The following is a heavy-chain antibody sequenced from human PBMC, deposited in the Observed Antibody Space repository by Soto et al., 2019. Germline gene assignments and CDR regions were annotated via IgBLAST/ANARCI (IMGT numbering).Heavy chain of an antibody. CDR2: IDPSDSYT. CDR1: GYSFTSYW. V-gene: IGHV5-10-1*01. CDR3: ARRGGMYSSSSERGYYYYGMDV. D-gene: IGHD6-6*01. J-gene: IGHJ6*02. Sequence: PGESLKISCKGSGYSFTSYWISWVGQMPGKGLEWMGRIDPSDSYTNYSPSFQGHVTISADKSISTAYLQWSSLKASDTAMYYCARRGGMYSSSSERGYYYYGMDVWGQGTTVTVSS.